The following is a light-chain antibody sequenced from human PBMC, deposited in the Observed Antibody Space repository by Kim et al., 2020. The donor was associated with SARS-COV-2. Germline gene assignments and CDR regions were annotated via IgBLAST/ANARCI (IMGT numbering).Light chain of an antibody. J-gene: IGLJ3*02. V-gene: IGLV1-44*01. CDR1: SSNIGSNT. Sequence: ELTQPPAASGTPGQRVTISCSGSSSNIGSNTVNWYQQFPRTAPKLLIHSNDQRPSGVPDRFSGSKSGTSASLAISGRQSEDEADYYCAAWDDSLNGWVFGGGTQLTVL. CDR3: AAWDDSLNGWV. CDR2: SND.